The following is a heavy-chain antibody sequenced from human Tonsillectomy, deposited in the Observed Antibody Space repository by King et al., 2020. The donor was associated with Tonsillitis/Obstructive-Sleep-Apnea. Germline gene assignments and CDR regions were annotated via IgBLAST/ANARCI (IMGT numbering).Heavy chain of an antibody. CDR3: ARGSGTFDH. CDR1: GGSLSGYF. J-gene: IGHJ5*02. V-gene: IGHV4-34*01. CDR2: INYSGST. Sequence: VQLQQWGAGLLKPSETLSLTCAVYGGSLSGYFWSWIRQPPGKGLEWIGEINYSGSTNYSPSLKSRVTISADTSKKQLSLNLYSVTAADTAVYYCARGSGTFDHWGQGTLVTVSS.